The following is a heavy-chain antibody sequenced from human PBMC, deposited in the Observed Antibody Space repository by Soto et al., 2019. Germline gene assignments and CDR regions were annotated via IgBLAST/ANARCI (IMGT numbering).Heavy chain of an antibody. V-gene: IGHV3-23*01. Sequence: SDEGFSMNVDTVVMTWIRQAPGKGLEWVSTISGSGDRTYYADSVTGRFTISRDNSTNTLYLQMHSLGVADTAVYYCTTVGAYCSIANVVCSADSHAFDVWGQ. CDR2: ISGSGDRT. D-gene: IGHD2-2*01. J-gene: IGHJ6*01. CDR3: TTVGAYCSIANVVCSADSHAFDV. CDR1: SMNVDTVV.